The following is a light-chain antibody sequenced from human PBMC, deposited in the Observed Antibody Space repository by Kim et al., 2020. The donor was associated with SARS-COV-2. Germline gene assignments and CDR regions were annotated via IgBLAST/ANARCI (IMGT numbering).Light chain of an antibody. CDR3: LMCMAGGNCM. J-gene: IGLJ3*02. CDR2: NTN. V-gene: IGLV8-61*01. CDR1: SGSVSTSLY. Sequence: QTVVTQEPSFSVSPGGTVTLTCGLSSGSVSTSLYFSWYQQTPGQPPRPLIYNTNIRSSGVPDRFSGSFLGNKAALTITGAQADDDSHYYCLMCMAGGNCMFGGGTQLTVL.